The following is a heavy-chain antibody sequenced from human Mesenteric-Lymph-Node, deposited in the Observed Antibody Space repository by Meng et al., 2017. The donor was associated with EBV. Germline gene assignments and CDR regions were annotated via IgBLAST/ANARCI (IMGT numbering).Heavy chain of an antibody. V-gene: IGHV7-4-1*02. CDR3: ARDSEGNDLSFDY. CDR1: GYNFTNYA. Sequence: VQLVQSWGEVKEPGASVKVSFKASGYNFTNYALTWVRQAPGQGLEWVGWINTNTGNPTYAPGFAGRYVFSLDTSVSTAYLQISSLKADDSAVYYCARDSEGNDLSFDYWGQGTLVTVSS. CDR2: INTNTGNP. J-gene: IGHJ4*02. D-gene: IGHD2-21*02.